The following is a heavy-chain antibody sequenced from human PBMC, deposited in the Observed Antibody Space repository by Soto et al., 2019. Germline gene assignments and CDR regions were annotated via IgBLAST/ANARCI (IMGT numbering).Heavy chain of an antibody. CDR3: ARDRVADVLRFLEWSQQDYYYMDV. D-gene: IGHD3-3*01. Sequence: GGSLRLSCAASGFTVSSNYMSWVRQAPGKGLEWVSVIYSGGSTYYADSVKGRFTISRDNSKNTLYLQMNSLRAEDTAVYYCARDRVADVLRFLEWSQQDYYYMDVWGKGTTVTVSS. CDR2: IYSGGST. V-gene: IGHV3-66*01. J-gene: IGHJ6*03. CDR1: GFTVSSNY.